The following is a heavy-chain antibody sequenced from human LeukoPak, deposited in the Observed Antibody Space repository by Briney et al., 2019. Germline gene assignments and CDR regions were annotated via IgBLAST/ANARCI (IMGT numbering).Heavy chain of an antibody. D-gene: IGHD6-13*01. CDR1: GGSISGYY. CDR2: IYYSGST. V-gene: IGHV4-59*01. J-gene: IGHJ6*02. Sequence: SETLSLTCTVSGGSISGYYWSWIRQPPGKGLEWIGYIYYSGSTNYNPSLKSRVTISVDTSKNQFSLKLSSVTAADTAVYYCARVRLRQPGGIAAAGPHYYYYGMDVWGQGTTVTVSS. CDR3: ARVRLRQPGGIAAAGPHYYYYGMDV.